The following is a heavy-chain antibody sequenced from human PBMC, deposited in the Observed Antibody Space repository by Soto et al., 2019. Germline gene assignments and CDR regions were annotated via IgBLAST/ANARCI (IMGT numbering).Heavy chain of an antibody. CDR3: AKLRRGSGTTSSGPDFDY. J-gene: IGHJ4*02. V-gene: IGHV5-51*01. CDR2: IYPGDSDT. D-gene: IGHD1-1*01. Sequence: GESLKISCKGSGYSFTSYWIGWVRQMPGKGLEWMGIIYPGDSDTRYSPSFQGRFTISRDNSKNTLYLQMNSLRAEDTAVYYCAKLRRGSGTTSSGPDFDYWGQGTLVTVSS. CDR1: GYSFTSYW.